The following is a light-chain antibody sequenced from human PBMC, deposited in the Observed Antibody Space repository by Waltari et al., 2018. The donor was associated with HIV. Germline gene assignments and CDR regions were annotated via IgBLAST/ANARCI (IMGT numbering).Light chain of an antibody. CDR2: DAS. CDR3: QQRSNWPSIT. CDR1: QSVSSY. Sequence: EIVLTQSPATLSLSPGERATLSCRASQSVSSYLDWYQQKPGQPPRLLIYDASNRATGIPARFSGSGSGTDFTLTISSLEPEDFAVYYCQQRSNWPSITFGQGTRLEIK. J-gene: IGKJ5*01. V-gene: IGKV3-11*01.